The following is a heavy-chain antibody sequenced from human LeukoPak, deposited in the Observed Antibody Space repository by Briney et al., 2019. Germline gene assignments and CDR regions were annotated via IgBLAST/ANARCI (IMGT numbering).Heavy chain of an antibody. D-gene: IGHD3-10*01. CDR1: GGPFSGYY. V-gene: IGHV4-34*01. J-gene: IGHJ4*02. CDR2: INHSGST. CDR3: ARKELLWFGESYFDY. Sequence: SETLSLTCAVYGGPFSGYYWSWIRQPPGKGLEWIGEINHSGSTNYNPSLKSRVTISVDTSKNQFSLKLSSVTAADTAVYYCARKELLWFGESYFDYWGQGTLVTVSS.